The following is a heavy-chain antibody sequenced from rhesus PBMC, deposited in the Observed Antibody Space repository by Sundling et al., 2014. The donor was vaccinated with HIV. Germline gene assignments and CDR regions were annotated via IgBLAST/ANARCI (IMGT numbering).Heavy chain of an antibody. CDR2: ISDSSGSA. CDR1: GYSISGDDS. J-gene: IGHJ4*01. D-gene: IGHD2-15*01. CDR3: ARVDEYCTSTYCSHHFDC. V-gene: IGHV4-99*02. Sequence: QVQLQESGPGLVKPSETLSLTCAVSGYSISGDDSWGWVRQPPGKGLEFIGYISDSSGSAYYNPSLKSRVTFSRDTSKNQFSLNLRSVTAADTAVYFCARVDEYCTSTYCSHHFDCWGQGVLVTVSS.